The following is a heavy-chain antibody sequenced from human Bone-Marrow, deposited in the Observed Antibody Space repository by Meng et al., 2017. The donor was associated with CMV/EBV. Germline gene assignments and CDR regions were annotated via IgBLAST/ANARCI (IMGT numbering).Heavy chain of an antibody. CDR3: ATDYVPNY. CDR2: IKQDGSEK. J-gene: IGHJ4*02. Sequence: GESLKISCGASGFTFSNYWMSWVRQAPGKGLEWVANIKQDGSEKYYVDSVKGRFTISRDNAMNSVSLQMNSLRVEDTALYYCATDYVPNYWGPGTLVTVSS. V-gene: IGHV3-7*01. CDR1: GFTFSNYW. D-gene: IGHD3-16*01.